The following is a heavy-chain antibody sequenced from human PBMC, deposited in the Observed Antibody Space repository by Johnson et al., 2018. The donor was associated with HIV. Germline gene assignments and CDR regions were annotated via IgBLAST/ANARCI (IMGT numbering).Heavy chain of an antibody. CDR1: GFTFSSYA. CDR3: ASLTTDDAFDI. J-gene: IGHJ3*02. V-gene: IGHV3-20*04. CDR2: INWNGGRT. Sequence: VQLVESGGGVVQPGRSLRLSCAASGFTFSSYAMHWVRQAPGKGLEWVSGINWNGGRTGYEDSVKGRFTISRENAKNSLYLQMNSRRAEDTAVYYCASLTTDDAFDIWGQGTMVTVSS. D-gene: IGHD4-11*01.